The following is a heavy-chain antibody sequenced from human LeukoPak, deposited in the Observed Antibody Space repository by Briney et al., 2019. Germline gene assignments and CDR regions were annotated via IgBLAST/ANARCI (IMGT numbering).Heavy chain of an antibody. J-gene: IGHJ5*02. CDR1: GGTFSSYA. V-gene: IGHV1-69*13. CDR2: IIPIFGRA. D-gene: IGHD2-2*01. CDR3: ARSDPQYCSSTSCYEGSNWFDP. Sequence: ASVKVSCKASGGTFSSYAISWVRQAPGQGLEWMGGIIPIFGRANYAPKFQGRVTITADESTSTSYMELSSLRSEDTAVYYCARSDPQYCSSTSCYEGSNWFDPWGQGTLVTVSS.